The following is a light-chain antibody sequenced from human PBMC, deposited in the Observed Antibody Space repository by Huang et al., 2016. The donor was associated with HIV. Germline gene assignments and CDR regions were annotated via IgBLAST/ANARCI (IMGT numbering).Light chain of an antibody. V-gene: IGKV1-33*01. J-gene: IGKJ4*01. Sequence: DIQMTQSPSSLSASVGDRVTITCQASQDITSYLNWYQQKSGKAPKLLIYDASNLKTWVPSRFSGSGFGTDFTCTISSLQTEDIATYYCQQYDNLPLTFGGGTKVEIK. CDR2: DAS. CDR1: QDITSY. CDR3: QQYDNLPLT.